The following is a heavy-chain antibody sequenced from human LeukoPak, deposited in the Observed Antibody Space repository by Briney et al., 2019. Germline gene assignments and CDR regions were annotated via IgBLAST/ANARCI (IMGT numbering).Heavy chain of an antibody. V-gene: IGHV3-7*01. D-gene: IGHD1-7*01. J-gene: IGHJ4*02. Sequence: GGSLRLSCAASGFSFSNYWMTWVRQAPGKGLEWVANIGQDGTGNHYVDSVKGRFTNSRDNAKNSLYLQMNSLRADDTAVYYCARDLNYYATDYWGQGTLVTVSS. CDR2: IGQDGTGN. CDR3: ARDLNYYATDY. CDR1: GFSFSNYW.